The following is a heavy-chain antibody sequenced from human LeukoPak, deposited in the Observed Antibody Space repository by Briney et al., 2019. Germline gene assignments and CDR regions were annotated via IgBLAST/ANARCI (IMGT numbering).Heavy chain of an antibody. J-gene: IGHJ6*03. CDR1: GGSISSYY. V-gene: IGHV4-4*07. D-gene: IGHD3-10*01. Sequence: SETLSLTCTVSGGSISSYYWSWIRQPAGKGLEWIGRIYTSGSTNYNPSLKSRVTMSVDTSKNQFSLKLSSVTAADTAVYYCARVEEGYGSGRRENYYYYYMDVWGKGTTVTISS. CDR3: ARVEEGYGSGRRENYYYYYMDV. CDR2: IYTSGST.